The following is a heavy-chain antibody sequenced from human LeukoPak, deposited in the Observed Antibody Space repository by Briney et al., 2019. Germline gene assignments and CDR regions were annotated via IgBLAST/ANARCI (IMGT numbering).Heavy chain of an antibody. V-gene: IGHV3-74*01. CDR1: GFTFSSYW. CDR2: INSDGSST. Sequence: GGSLRLSCAASGFTFSSYWMHWVRQAPGKGLVWVSRINSDGSSTSYADSVKGRFTISRDNAENTLYLQMNTLRADDTAVYYCAREKQQRGFDYWGQGTLVTVSS. J-gene: IGHJ4*02. D-gene: IGHD6-13*01. CDR3: AREKQQRGFDY.